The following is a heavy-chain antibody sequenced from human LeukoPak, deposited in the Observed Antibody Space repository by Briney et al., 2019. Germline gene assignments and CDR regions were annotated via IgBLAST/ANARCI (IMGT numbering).Heavy chain of an antibody. CDR1: GYTFTGFY. J-gene: IGHJ6*03. Sequence: SVKVSCKASGYTFTGFYMYWVRQAPEQALEGMGWINPNSGGTNYAQKFQGRVTMTRDTSISTAYMELSRLRSDDTAVYYCARDSGVFYYYYMDVWGKGTTVTVSS. V-gene: IGHV1-2*02. D-gene: IGHD3-10*01. CDR2: INPNSGGT. CDR3: ARDSGVFYYYYMDV.